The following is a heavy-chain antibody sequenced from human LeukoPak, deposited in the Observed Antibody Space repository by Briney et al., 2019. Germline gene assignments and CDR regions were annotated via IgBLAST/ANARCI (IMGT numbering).Heavy chain of an antibody. Sequence: ASVKVSCKASGYIFTNFGISWVRQAPGQGLEWVGWISTYNGNKNYAQKLQDRVTLTTDTSTSTAYMELRSLRFDDTAIYYCARSSGRSPNRDYMDVWGKGTTVTISS. D-gene: IGHD1-14*01. CDR1: GYIFTNFG. CDR2: ISTYNGNK. V-gene: IGHV1-18*01. CDR3: ARSSGRSPNRDYMDV. J-gene: IGHJ6*03.